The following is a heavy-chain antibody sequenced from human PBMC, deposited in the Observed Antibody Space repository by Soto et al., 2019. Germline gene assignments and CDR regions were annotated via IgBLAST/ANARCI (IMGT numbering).Heavy chain of an antibody. CDR2: MNPNSGNT. J-gene: IGHJ5*02. CDR1: GYTFTSYD. D-gene: IGHD6-13*01. V-gene: IGHV1-8*01. Sequence: QVQLVQSGAEVKKPGASVKVSCMASGYTFTSYDINWVRQATGQGIEWMGWMNPNSGNTSYAQKFQGRVTMTRNTSISTAYMELSSLRSDDTAVYYCAIRVWGQQLVNFDPWGQGTLVTVSS. CDR3: AIRVWGQQLVNFDP.